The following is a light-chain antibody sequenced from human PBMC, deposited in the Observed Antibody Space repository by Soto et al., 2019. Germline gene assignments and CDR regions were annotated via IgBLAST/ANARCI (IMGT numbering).Light chain of an antibody. Sequence: EIVMTQSPATLSVSPVERAPLSCRASQSVSSNLAWYQQRPGQAPRLLIQGASTRATGVPARFSGSGSGTEFTLTISSLQSENFAVYYCQQYNNWPITFGQGTRLEIK. CDR1: QSVSSN. CDR3: QQYNNWPIT. V-gene: IGKV3-15*01. CDR2: GAS. J-gene: IGKJ5*01.